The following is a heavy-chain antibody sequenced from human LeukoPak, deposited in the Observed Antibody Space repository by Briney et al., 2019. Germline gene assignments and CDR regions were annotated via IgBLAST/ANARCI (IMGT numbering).Heavy chain of an antibody. CDR1: GYTFTSYG. V-gene: IGHV1-18*01. Sequence: ASVKVSCKASGYTFTSYGISWVRQAPGQGLEWMGWISAYNGNTNYAQKLQGRVTMTTDTSTSTAYMELRNLRSDDTAVYYCARGPYYYDSSGYYYHRFDYWGQGTLVTVSS. J-gene: IGHJ4*02. CDR2: ISAYNGNT. CDR3: ARGPYYYDSSGYYYHRFDY. D-gene: IGHD3-22*01.